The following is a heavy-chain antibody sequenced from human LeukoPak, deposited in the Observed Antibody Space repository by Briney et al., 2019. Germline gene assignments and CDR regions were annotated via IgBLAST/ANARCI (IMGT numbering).Heavy chain of an antibody. CDR1: GYTFTGYY. CDR3: ARDTVLWFGELPSSFDY. CDR2: INPNSGGT. Sequence: VASVKVSCKASGYTFTGYYMHWVRQAPGQGLEWMGRINPNSGGTNYAQEFQGRVTMTRDMSISTAYMELSRLRSDDTAVYYCARDTVLWFGELPSSFDYWGQGTLVTVSS. V-gene: IGHV1-2*06. J-gene: IGHJ4*02. D-gene: IGHD3-10*01.